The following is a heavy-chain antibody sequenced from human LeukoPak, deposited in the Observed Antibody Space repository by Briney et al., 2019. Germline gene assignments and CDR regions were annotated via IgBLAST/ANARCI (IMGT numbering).Heavy chain of an antibody. Sequence: SETLSLTCTVSGGSISSYYWSWIRQPPGKGPEWIGYIYYSGSTNYNPSLKSRVTISVDTSKNQFSLKLSSVTAADTAVYYCARGLTMPQRPFDYWGQGTLVTVSS. CDR1: GGSISSYY. CDR2: IYYSGST. D-gene: IGHD1-1*01. J-gene: IGHJ4*02. V-gene: IGHV4-59*12. CDR3: ARGLTMPQRPFDY.